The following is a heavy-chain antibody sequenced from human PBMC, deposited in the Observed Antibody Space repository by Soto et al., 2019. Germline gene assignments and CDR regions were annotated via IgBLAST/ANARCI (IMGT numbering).Heavy chain of an antibody. CDR3: VKDRSGGRAVGGFDH. CDR1: GFAFSSYA. D-gene: IGHD6-19*01. CDR2: ISAGGSAT. J-gene: IGHJ5*02. Sequence: EVQLLESGGGRVQPGGSLRLSCAASGFAFSSYAMSWVRQAPGKGLEWVSTISAGGSATYYADSAKGRFSISRDNSKKTLYLQVGSLRAEDTASYYCVKDRSGGRAVGGFDHWGQGTLVTVSS. V-gene: IGHV3-23*01.